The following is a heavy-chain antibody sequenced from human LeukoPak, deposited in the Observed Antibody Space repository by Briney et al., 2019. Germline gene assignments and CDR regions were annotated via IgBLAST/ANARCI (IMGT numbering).Heavy chain of an antibody. CDR2: IYYSGST. Sequence: PSETLSLTCTVSGGSISSSSYYWGWIRQPPGKGLEWIGSIYYSGSTYYNPSLKSRVTISVDTSKNQFSLKLSSVTAADTAVYYCARHSIIQLWLPFDYWGQGTLVTVSS. J-gene: IGHJ4*02. D-gene: IGHD5-18*01. V-gene: IGHV4-39*01. CDR3: ARHSIIQLWLPFDY. CDR1: GGSISSSSYY.